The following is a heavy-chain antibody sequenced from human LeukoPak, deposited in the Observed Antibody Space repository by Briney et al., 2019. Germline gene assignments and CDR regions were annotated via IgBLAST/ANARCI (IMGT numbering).Heavy chain of an antibody. CDR3: AMDYGDAHFDY. D-gene: IGHD4-17*01. Sequence: PSETLSITCTVSGGSISSSSYYWGWIRQPPGKGLEWIGSIYYSGSTYYNPSLKSRVTISVDTSKNQFSLKLSSVTAADTAVYYCAMDYGDAHFDYWGQGILVTVSS. V-gene: IGHV4-39*01. CDR1: GGSISSSSYY. J-gene: IGHJ4*02. CDR2: IYYSGST.